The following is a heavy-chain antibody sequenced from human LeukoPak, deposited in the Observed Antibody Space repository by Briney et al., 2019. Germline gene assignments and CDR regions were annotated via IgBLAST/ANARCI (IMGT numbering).Heavy chain of an antibody. V-gene: IGHV3-48*03. CDR2: ISNSGSTI. J-gene: IGHJ4*02. D-gene: IGHD3-10*01. Sequence: QPGGSLRLSCAASGFTFSSYEMNWVRQAPGKGLEWVSYISNSGSTIYYADSVKGRFTISRDNAKNSLYLQMNSLRAEDTAVYYCARSNRAAPNDFDYWGQGTLVTVSS. CDR3: ARSNRAAPNDFDY. CDR1: GFTFSSYE.